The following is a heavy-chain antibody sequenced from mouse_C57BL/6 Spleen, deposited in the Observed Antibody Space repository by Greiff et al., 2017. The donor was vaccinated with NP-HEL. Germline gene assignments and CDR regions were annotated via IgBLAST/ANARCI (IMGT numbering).Heavy chain of an antibody. D-gene: IGHD2-1*01. J-gene: IGHJ4*01. Sequence: EVKLVESGGGLVKPGGSLKLSCAASGFTFSDYGMHWVRQAPEKGLEWVAYISSGSSTIYYADTVKGRFTISRDNAKNTLFLQMTSLRSEDAAMYYCARDIYYGNLYAMDDWGQGTSVTVSS. CDR3: ARDIYYGNLYAMDD. CDR2: ISSGSSTI. V-gene: IGHV5-17*01. CDR1: GFTFSDYG.